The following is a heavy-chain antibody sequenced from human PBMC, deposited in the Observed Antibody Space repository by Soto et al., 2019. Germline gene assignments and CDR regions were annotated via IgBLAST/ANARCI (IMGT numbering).Heavy chain of an antibody. D-gene: IGHD2-2*01. CDR2: IRSRAYGGTT. J-gene: IGHJ4*02. CDR1: GFSVADYA. CDR3: ARVPYCASTSCYGGFHY. V-gene: IGHV3-49*03. Sequence: PGGSLRLSCTVSGFSVADYAMGWFRQAPGKGLEWISFIRSRAYGGTTEDAASVKGRFTISRDDSRNIAYLQMNSLKTEDTAVYYCARVPYCASTSCYGGFHYWGQGTLVTVSS.